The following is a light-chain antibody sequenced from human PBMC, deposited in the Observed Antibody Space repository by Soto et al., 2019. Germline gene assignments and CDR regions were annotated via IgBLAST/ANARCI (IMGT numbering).Light chain of an antibody. CDR2: DGY. CDR3: QQRNMWPIT. J-gene: IGKJ5*01. Sequence: EVVFTQSPATLSLSPGDSATVSCRASRSISSYLAWYQQKPGQAPRLLIYDGYYRATDTPPRFSGSGSGTDFTLTISSLEPEDSAVYYCQQRNMWPITFGQGTRLEIK. V-gene: IGKV3-11*01. CDR1: RSISSY.